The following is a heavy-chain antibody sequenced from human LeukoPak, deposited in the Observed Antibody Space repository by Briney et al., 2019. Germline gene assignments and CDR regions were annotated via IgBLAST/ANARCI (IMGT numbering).Heavy chain of an antibody. Sequence: SQTLSLTCTVSGGSISSGSYYGSWIRQPAGEGLEGIGRIYTSGSTNYNPSLKTRVTISVDTSKNQFSLTLSSVTAADTAVYYCARYYYGSGSYYFAYWGQGTLVPVSS. CDR3: ARYYYGSGSYYFAY. CDR2: IYTSGST. J-gene: IGHJ4*02. CDR1: GGSISSGSYY. V-gene: IGHV4-61*02. D-gene: IGHD3-10*01.